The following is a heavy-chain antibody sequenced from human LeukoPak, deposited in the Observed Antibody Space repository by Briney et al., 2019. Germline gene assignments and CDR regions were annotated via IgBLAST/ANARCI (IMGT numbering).Heavy chain of an antibody. CDR3: AKDSSSSNYYYGLDV. CDR1: GFTFSNYV. J-gene: IGHJ6*02. CDR2: ISGSGRNT. D-gene: IGHD6-6*01. V-gene: IGHV3-23*01. Sequence: PGGSLRLSCAASGFTFSNYVMSWVRQAPGKGLEWASSISGSGRNTNYADSVKGRFTISRDNSKNTLYLQMNSLRAEDTALYFCAKDSSSSNYYYGLDVWGQGTTVTVSS.